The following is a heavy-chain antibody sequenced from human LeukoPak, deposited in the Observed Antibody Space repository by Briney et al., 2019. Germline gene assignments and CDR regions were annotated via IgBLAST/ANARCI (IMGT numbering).Heavy chain of an antibody. D-gene: IGHD2-15*01. J-gene: IGHJ6*03. CDR3: ARGRPLVYCSGGSCYFYYYYMDV. CDR2: IYHNGNT. CDR1: GGSISSSYW. V-gene: IGHV4-4*02. Sequence: SGTLSLTCAVSGGSISSSYWWTWVRQPPGKGLEWIGEIYHNGNTNYNPSLKGRVTISVDQSKNQFSLKLSSVTAADTAVYYCARGRPLVYCSGGSCYFYYYYMDVWGKGTTVTVSS.